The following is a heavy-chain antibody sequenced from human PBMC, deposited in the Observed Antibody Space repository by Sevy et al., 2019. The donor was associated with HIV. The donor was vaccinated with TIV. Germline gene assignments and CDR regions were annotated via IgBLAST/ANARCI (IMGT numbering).Heavy chain of an antibody. J-gene: IGHJ6*02. CDR1: GGSITSSSYY. CDR3: ARPSSLYYYYAMDV. Sequence: SETLSLTCTVSGGSITSSSYYWVWLRQPPGKGLEWIGSIYYTGSTYYKPSLMSRITISADRSKNHFSLKLTSVTAADTAVYYCARPSSLYYYYAMDVWGQGTAVTVSS. CDR2: IYYTGST. V-gene: IGHV4-39*02.